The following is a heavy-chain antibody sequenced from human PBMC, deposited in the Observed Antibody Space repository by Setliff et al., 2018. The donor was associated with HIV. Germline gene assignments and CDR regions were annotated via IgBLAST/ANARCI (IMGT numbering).Heavy chain of an antibody. D-gene: IGHD3-10*01. CDR1: GGTFSSYA. J-gene: IGHJ5*01. V-gene: IGHV1-69*05. CDR2: VIPIFSTT. CDR3: AKSALLWFGTSNWFDS. Sequence: SVKVSCKASGGTFSSYAISWVRQAPGQGLEWMGGVIPIFSTTNHAQRFQGRVTITTDESTSTAYMELSSLRAEDTAVYHCAKSALLWFGTSNWFDSWGQGTLVTVSS.